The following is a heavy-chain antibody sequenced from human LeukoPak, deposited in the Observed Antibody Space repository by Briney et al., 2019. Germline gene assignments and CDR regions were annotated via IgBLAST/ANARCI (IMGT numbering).Heavy chain of an antibody. J-gene: IGHJ3*02. CDR1: GGTFSSYA. V-gene: IGHV1-69*05. D-gene: IGHD7-27*01. CDR3: ASTGDGEAFDI. CDR2: IIPIFGTA. Sequence: SVKVSCKASGGTFSSYAISWVRQAPGQGLEWMGGIIPIFGTANYAQKFQGRVTITRNTSISTAYMELSSLRSEDTAVYYCASTGDGEAFDIWGQGTMVTVSS.